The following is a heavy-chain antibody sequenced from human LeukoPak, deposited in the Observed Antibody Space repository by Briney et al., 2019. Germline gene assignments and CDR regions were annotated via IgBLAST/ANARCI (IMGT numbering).Heavy chain of an antibody. CDR3: ASYIVATRYAFDY. D-gene: IGHD5-12*01. Sequence: ASVKVSCKASGDTFTGYYMHWVRQAPGQGLEWMGWINPNSGGTNYAQKFQGRVTMTRDTSISTAYMELSRLRSDDTAVYYCASYIVATRYAFDYWGQGTLVTVSS. CDR2: INPNSGGT. V-gene: IGHV1-2*02. CDR1: GDTFTGYY. J-gene: IGHJ4*02.